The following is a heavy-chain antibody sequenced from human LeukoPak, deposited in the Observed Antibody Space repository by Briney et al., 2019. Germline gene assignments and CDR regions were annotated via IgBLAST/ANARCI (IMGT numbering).Heavy chain of an antibody. J-gene: IGHJ4*02. V-gene: IGHV3-74*01. CDR1: GFTLSTYW. CDR2: IKGDGSIT. Sequence: GGSLRLSCAAPGFTLSTYWVYWVRQAPGKGLVWVSRIKGDGSITTYADSVKGRFTISRDNSKNTLYLEMNSLRAEDTAVYDCAKDRDSSSWYLGSCFGDSWGQGTLVTVSS. CDR3: AKDRDSSSWYLGSCFGDS. D-gene: IGHD6-13*01.